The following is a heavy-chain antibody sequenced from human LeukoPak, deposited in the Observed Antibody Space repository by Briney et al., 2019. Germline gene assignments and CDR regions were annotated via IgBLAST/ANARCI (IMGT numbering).Heavy chain of an antibody. Sequence: GGSLRLSCAASGFTFSSYAMSWVRQAPGKGLEWVSTINGGGVNTHYADSVGGRFTISRDNSKNTLFLQMNSLRAEDTAVYYCAKISSWYYFDYWGQGTLVTVSS. J-gene: IGHJ4*02. D-gene: IGHD6-13*01. V-gene: IGHV3-23*01. CDR1: GFTFSSYA. CDR3: AKISSWYYFDY. CDR2: INGGGVNT.